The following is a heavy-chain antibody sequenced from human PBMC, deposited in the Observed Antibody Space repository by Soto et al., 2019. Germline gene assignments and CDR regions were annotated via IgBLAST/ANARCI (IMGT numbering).Heavy chain of an antibody. V-gene: IGHV3-66*01. CDR2: IYSGGST. CDR3: ARDQWFGYLDY. J-gene: IGHJ4*02. D-gene: IGHD3-10*01. CDR1: EFTVISNY. Sequence: EVQLVESGGGLVQPGGSLSLSCAASEFTVISNYMSWDRQAQGKGLEWVSVIYSGGSTYYADSVKGRFTISRDNSKNTLYLQMNSLRAEDTAVYYCARDQWFGYLDYWGQGTLVTVSS.